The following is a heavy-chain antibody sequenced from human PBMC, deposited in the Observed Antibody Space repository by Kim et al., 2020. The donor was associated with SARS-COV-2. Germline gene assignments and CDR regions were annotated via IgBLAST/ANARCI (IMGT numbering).Heavy chain of an antibody. CDR3: ARDQPYYDFWSGPPGYGMDV. CDR1: GYTFTSYY. Sequence: ASVKVSCKASGYTFTSYYMHWVRQAPGQGLEWMGIINPSGGSTSYEQKFKGRVTMTRDTSTSTVYMELSSLRSEDTAVYYCARDQPYYDFWSGPPGYGMDVWGQGTTVTVSS. V-gene: IGHV1-46*01. CDR2: INPSGGST. J-gene: IGHJ6*02. D-gene: IGHD3-3*01.